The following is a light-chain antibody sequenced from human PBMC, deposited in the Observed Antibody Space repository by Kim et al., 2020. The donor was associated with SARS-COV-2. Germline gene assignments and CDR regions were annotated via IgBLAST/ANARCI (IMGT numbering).Light chain of an antibody. V-gene: IGLV2-14*03. CDR2: AVS. J-gene: IGLJ1*01. CDR3: SSYTRSSTNYV. Sequence: QSITLSCTGTISDVGSYNYVSWYQQHPGKAPKLMIYAVSNRPSGVSNRFSGSKSGNTASLTISGLQAEDEADYYCSSYTRSSTNYVFGTGTKVTVL. CDR1: ISDVGSYNY.